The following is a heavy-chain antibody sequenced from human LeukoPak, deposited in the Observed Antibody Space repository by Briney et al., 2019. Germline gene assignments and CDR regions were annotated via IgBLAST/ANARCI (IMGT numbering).Heavy chain of an antibody. J-gene: IGHJ4*02. CDR2: IYYSGST. V-gene: IGHV4-39*01. Sequence: SETLSLTCTVSGGSISSSSYYWGWIRQPPGKXXXWIGSIYYSGSTYYNPSLKSRVTISVDASKNQFSLKLSSVTAADTAVYYCAGIFGYQLLLSNWGQGTLVTVSS. CDR3: AGIFGYQLLLSN. D-gene: IGHD2-2*01. CDR1: GGSISSSSYY.